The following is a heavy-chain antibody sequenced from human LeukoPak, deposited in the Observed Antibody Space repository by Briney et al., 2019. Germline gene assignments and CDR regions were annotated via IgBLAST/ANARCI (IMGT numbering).Heavy chain of an antibody. CDR1: GGSFSGYY. CDR2: INHSGST. D-gene: IGHD5-18*01. Sequence: SETLSLTCAVYGGSFSGYYWSWIRQPPGKGLEWIGEINHSGSTTYNPSLKSRVTISVDTSKNQFSLKLSSVTAADTAVYYCAGAGCGESYVAGWVYWCQETLVTVSS. J-gene: IGHJ4*02. V-gene: IGHV4-34*01. CDR3: AGAGCGESYVAGWVY.